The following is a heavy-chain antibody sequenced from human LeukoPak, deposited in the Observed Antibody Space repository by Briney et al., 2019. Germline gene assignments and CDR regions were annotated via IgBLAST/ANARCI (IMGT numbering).Heavy chain of an antibody. Sequence: ASVKVSCKASGYTFTSYAMNWVRQAPGQGLEWMGWINTNTGNPTYAQGFTGRFVFSLDTSVSTAYLQISSLKAEDTAVYYCATIDSSGYLYSNDYWGQGTLVTVSS. J-gene: IGHJ4*02. CDR2: INTNTGNP. CDR1: GYTFTSYA. CDR3: ATIDSSGYLYSNDY. D-gene: IGHD3-22*01. V-gene: IGHV7-4-1*02.